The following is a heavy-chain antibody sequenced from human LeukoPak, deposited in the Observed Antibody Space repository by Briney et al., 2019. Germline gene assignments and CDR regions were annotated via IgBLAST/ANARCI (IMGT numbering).Heavy chain of an antibody. D-gene: IGHD4-11*01. CDR1: GYTLTELS. CDR2: FDTEDGEA. Sequence: ASVKVSCNVSGYTLTELSMHWVRQAPGNGREWMGGFDTEDGEAIYAQKFQGRVNMTEDTSTDTAYMELSSLRSEDTAVYYCATNVRDYSNWFDPWGQGTLVTVSS. CDR3: ATNVRDYSNWFDP. J-gene: IGHJ5*02. V-gene: IGHV1-24*01.